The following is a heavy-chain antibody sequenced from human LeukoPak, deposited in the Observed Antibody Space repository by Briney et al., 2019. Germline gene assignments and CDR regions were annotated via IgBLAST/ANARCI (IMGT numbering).Heavy chain of an antibody. V-gene: IGHV4-38-2*02. CDR2: MYHSGST. Sequence: SETLSLTCSVSGYSISSAYYWGWIRQPPGKGLEWIGTMYHSGSTNYNPSLKSRVTISVDTSKNQFSLKLSSVTAADTAVYFCARGFRGDNFNYWGQGTLVTVSS. D-gene: IGHD7-27*01. CDR1: GYSISSAYY. J-gene: IGHJ4*02. CDR3: ARGFRGDNFNY.